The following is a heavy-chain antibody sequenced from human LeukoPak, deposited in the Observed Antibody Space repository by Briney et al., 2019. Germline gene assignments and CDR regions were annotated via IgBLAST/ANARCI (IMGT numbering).Heavy chain of an antibody. J-gene: IGHJ3*02. CDR3: ARYDFWTGQTSFDI. D-gene: IGHD3-3*01. CDR1: GGTFSSYA. V-gene: IGHV1-69*13. CDR2: IIPIFGTA. Sequence: ASVKVSCKASGGTFSSYAISWVRQAPGQGLEWMGGIIPIFGTANYAQNFQGRVTITADESTSTAYMELSSLRSEDTAVYYCARYDFWTGQTSFDIWGQGTMVTVSS.